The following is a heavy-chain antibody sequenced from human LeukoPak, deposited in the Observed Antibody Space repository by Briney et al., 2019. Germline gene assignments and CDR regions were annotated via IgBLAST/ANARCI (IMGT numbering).Heavy chain of an antibody. CDR2: IYSGGTT. V-gene: IGHV3-53*01. CDR1: GFSVSSNC. D-gene: IGHD6-19*01. Sequence: PGGSLRLSCAASGFSVSSNCMSWVRQAPGKGLEWVSVIYSGGTTYYADSVKGRFTISRDDSKDTLYLQMNSLRAEDTAVYYCARDKAEQWLVLEAFDIWGQGTVVTVSS. J-gene: IGHJ3*02. CDR3: ARDKAEQWLVLEAFDI.